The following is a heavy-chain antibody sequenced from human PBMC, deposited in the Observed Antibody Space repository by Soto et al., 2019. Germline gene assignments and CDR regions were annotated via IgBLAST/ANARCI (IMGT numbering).Heavy chain of an antibody. CDR2: IIPNNGNT. Sequence: GASVKVSCKASGGTFSSYTISWVRQAPGQGLEWMGRIIPNNGNTNYAQKLQGRVTMTTDTSTSTAYMELRSLRSDDTAVYYCARISIAARRYFDYWGQGTLVTVSS. J-gene: IGHJ4*02. CDR3: ARISIAARRYFDY. CDR1: GGTFSSYT. D-gene: IGHD6-6*01. V-gene: IGHV1-18*01.